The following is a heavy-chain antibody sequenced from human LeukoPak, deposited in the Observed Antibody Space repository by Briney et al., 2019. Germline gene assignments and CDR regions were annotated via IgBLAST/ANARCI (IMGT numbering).Heavy chain of an antibody. V-gene: IGHV3-30*18. CDR3: AKISVEQALDY. CDR1: GFTFRNYA. Sequence: GRSLRLSCAASGFTFRNYAMHWVRQAPGKGLEWVAIILYDGSNKDYADSVKGRFTISRDNSKNTLYLQMNSLRTEDTAVYYCAKISVEQALDYWGQGTRVTVSS. CDR2: ILYDGSNK. D-gene: IGHD1/OR15-1a*01. J-gene: IGHJ4*02.